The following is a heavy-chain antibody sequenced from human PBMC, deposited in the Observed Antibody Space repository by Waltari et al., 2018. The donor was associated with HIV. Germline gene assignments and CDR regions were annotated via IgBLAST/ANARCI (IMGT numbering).Heavy chain of an antibody. CDR2: IIPLFGEA. V-gene: IGHV1-69*01. CDR3: ARVPDRSGYQRYAMDV. CDR1: GGIVSSSD. J-gene: IGHJ6*02. Sequence: QVQLVRPGAEVTQPGSSVKVSCTASGGIVSSSDFSGVRQAPEQGLEWMGAIIPLFGEANYAQKFQGRLTITADESTSTAYMELSSLRSEDTAVYYCARVPDRSGYQRYAMDVWGQGTTVTVS. D-gene: IGHD3-22*01.